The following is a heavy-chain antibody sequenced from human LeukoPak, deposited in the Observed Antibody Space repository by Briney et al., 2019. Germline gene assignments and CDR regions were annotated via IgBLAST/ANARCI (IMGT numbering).Heavy chain of an antibody. V-gene: IGHV1-18*01. CDR2: ISTYDGNT. Sequence: ASVKVSCKASGYSFVLHGISWVRQAPGQGLEWMGWISTYDGNTEYAQNFQGRVSMTIDTSTSTAYMDLRSLRSDDTAVYFCVRDETYGIYINFDFWGQGTLVTVSS. J-gene: IGHJ4*02. CDR1: GYSFVLHG. D-gene: IGHD4-17*01. CDR3: VRDETYGIYINFDF.